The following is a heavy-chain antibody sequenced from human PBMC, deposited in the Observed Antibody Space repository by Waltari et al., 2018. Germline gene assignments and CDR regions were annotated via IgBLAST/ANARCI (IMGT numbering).Heavy chain of an antibody. D-gene: IGHD3-10*01. CDR1: GFTFSSYE. CDR2: ISRSGSTI. Sequence: EVQLVESGGGLVQPGGSLRLSCAASGFTFSSYEMNWVRQAPGKGLEGVSYISRSGSTIDYADSVKGRFTISRDNAKNSLYLQMNSLRAEDTAVYYCARDLMGYFDYWGQGTLVTVSS. CDR3: ARDLMGYFDY. J-gene: IGHJ4*02. V-gene: IGHV3-48*03.